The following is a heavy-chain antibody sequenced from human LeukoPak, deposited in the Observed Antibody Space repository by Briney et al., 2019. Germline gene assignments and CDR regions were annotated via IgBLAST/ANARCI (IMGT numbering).Heavy chain of an antibody. Sequence: PGGSLRLSCAASGFTSSSYSMNWVRQAPGKGLEWVSSISSSSSCIYYADSVKGRFTISRDNAKNSLYLQMNSLRAEDTAVYYCARGDEYGSGSHYWGQGTLVTASS. CDR1: GFTSSSYS. CDR2: ISSSSSCI. V-gene: IGHV3-21*01. D-gene: IGHD3-10*01. J-gene: IGHJ4*02. CDR3: ARGDEYGSGSHY.